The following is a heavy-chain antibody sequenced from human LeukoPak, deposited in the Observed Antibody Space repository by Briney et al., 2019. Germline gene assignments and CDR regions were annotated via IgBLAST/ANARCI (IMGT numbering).Heavy chain of an antibody. V-gene: IGHV1-2*02. D-gene: IGHD6-19*01. CDR1: GYTFTGYY. Sequence: ASVKVSCKASGYTFTGYYMHWVRQAPGQGLEWMGWINPNSGGTNYAQKFQGRVTMTRDTSISTAYMELRSLRSDDTAVYYCARVGSGWYRVFDYWGQGTLVTVSS. CDR3: ARVGSGWYRVFDY. J-gene: IGHJ4*02. CDR2: INPNSGGT.